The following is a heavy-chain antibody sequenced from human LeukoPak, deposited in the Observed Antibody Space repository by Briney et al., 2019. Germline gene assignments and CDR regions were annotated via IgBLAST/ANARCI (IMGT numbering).Heavy chain of an antibody. CDR3: ARSLGYCSAGSCFPFDY. D-gene: IGHD2-15*01. J-gene: IGHJ4*02. CDR2: IKQDGSDK. Sequence: PGGSLRLSCAASGFTFRSSWMSWVRQAPGKGLEWVANIKQDGSDKYYVDSVKGRFTISRDNAKNSLYLQMNSLRAEDTAVYYCARSLGYCSAGSCFPFDYWGQGTLVTVSS. V-gene: IGHV3-7*05. CDR1: GFTFRSSW.